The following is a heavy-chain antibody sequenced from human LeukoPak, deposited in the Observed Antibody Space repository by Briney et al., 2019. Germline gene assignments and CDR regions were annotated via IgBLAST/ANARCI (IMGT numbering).Heavy chain of an antibody. CDR3: ARLTADGRLYFVD. CDR1: GFTVNSNC. CDR2: LYNTGNT. V-gene: IGHV3-53*01. Sequence: PGGSLRLSCAASGFTVNSNCLSWVRQAPGKGLEWVSTLYNTGNTYYANSVKGRFSISRDNFKNTLFLQMNSLRAEDTAVYYCARLTADGRLYFVDWGPGTLVTVSS. D-gene: IGHD6-13*01. J-gene: IGHJ4*02.